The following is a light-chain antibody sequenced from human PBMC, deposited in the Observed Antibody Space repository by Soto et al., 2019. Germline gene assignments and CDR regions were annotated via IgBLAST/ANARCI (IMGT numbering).Light chain of an antibody. Sequence: QSVLTQPPSASGTPGQRVTISCSGGRSNIGTNYVHWYQKLPGTAPKLLIYSSDHRPSGVPDRFSGTKSGTSASLVISGLQSEDEGDYYCAAWDDSLSGVIFGGGTKVTVL. CDR2: SSD. J-gene: IGLJ2*01. CDR3: AAWDDSLSGVI. V-gene: IGLV1-44*01. CDR1: RSNIGTNY.